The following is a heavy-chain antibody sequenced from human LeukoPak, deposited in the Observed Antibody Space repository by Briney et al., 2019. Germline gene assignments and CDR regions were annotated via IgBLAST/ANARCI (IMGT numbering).Heavy chain of an antibody. Sequence: PGGSLRLSCAASGFTFSSYAMHWVRQAPGKGLEWVANIKQDGSEKYYVDSVKGRFTISRDNAKNSLYLQMNSLRAEDTAVYYCARASTLWFGEKYYMDVWGEGTTVTISS. CDR2: IKQDGSEK. CDR3: ARASTLWFGEKYYMDV. V-gene: IGHV3-7*01. J-gene: IGHJ6*03. CDR1: GFTFSSYA. D-gene: IGHD3-10*01.